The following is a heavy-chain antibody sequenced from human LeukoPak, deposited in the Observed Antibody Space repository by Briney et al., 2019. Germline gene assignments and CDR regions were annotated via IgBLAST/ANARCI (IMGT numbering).Heavy chain of an antibody. CDR2: IYYSGST. J-gene: IGHJ4*02. Sequence: SETLSLTCTVSGGSISSYYWSWIRQPPGKGLEWIGYIYYSGSTNYNPSLKSRVTISVDTSKNQFSLKLSSVTAADTAVYYCARGLQLWSPFDYWGQGTLVTVSS. V-gene: IGHV4-59*12. D-gene: IGHD5-18*01. CDR3: ARGLQLWSPFDY. CDR1: GGSISSYY.